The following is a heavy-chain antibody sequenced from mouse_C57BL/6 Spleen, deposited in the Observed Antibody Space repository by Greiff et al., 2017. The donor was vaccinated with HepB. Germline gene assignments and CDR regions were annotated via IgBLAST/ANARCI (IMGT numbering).Heavy chain of an antibody. CDR2: ISDGGSYT. CDR1: GFTFSSYA. CDR3: ARASYYYGRGSYAMDY. V-gene: IGHV5-4*03. J-gene: IGHJ4*01. D-gene: IGHD1-1*01. Sequence: EVKLMESGGGLVKPGGSLKLSCAASGFTFSSYAMSWVRQTPEKRLEWVATISDGGSYTYYPDNVKGRFTISRDNAKNNLYLQMSHLKSEDTAMYYCARASYYYGRGSYAMDYWGQGTSVTVSS.